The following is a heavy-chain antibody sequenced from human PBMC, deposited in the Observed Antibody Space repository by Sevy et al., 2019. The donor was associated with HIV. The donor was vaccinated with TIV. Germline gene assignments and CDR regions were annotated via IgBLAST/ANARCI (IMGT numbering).Heavy chain of an antibody. J-gene: IGHJ4*02. D-gene: IGHD3-10*01. CDR3: ARWGSGYGFFNY. Sequence: SETLSLTCTVSGGSISSSSYYWGWIRQRPGKGLEWIGSIYYSGSTYYNPSLKSRVTISVDTSKNQFSLKLSSVTAADTAVYYCARWGSGYGFFNYWGQGTLVTVSS. CDR1: GGSISSSSYY. CDR2: IYYSGST. V-gene: IGHV4-39*01.